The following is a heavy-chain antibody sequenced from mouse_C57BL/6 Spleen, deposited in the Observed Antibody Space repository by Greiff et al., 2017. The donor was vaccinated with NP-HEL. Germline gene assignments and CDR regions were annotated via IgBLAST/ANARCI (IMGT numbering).Heavy chain of an antibody. CDR2: IWSGGST. Sequence: VQLVESGPGLVQPSQSLSITCTVSGFSLTSYGVHWVRQSPGKGLEWLGVIWSGGSTDYNAAFISRLSISKDNSKSQVFFKMNSLQADDTAIYYCARTKSSSNWYFDVWGTGTTVTVSS. CDR3: ARTKSSSNWYFDV. CDR1: GFSLTSYG. D-gene: IGHD1-1*01. V-gene: IGHV2-2*01. J-gene: IGHJ1*03.